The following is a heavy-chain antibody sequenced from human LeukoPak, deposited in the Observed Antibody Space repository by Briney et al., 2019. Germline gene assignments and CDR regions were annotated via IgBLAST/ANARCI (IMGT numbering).Heavy chain of an antibody. V-gene: IGHV1-18*01. CDR3: ARSASGGVRGVIKIYDY. CDR2: ISAYNGNT. D-gene: IGHD3-10*01. J-gene: IGHJ4*02. CDR1: GYTFTSYG. Sequence: GASVKVSCKASGYTFTSYGISWVRQAPGQGLEWMGWISAYNGNTNYAQKLQGRVTMTTDTSTSTAYMELRSLRSDDTAVYYCARSASGGVRGVIKIYDYWGQGTLVTVSS.